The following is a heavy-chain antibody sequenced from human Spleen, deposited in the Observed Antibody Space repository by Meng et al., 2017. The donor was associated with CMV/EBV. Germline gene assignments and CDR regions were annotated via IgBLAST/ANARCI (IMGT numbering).Heavy chain of an antibody. CDR1: GGSISSYY. CDR3: ARVPYDSGGYPHYGMDV. J-gene: IGHJ6*02. Sequence: GSLRLSCNVSGGSISSYYWYWIRQPPGKGLEYIGYIYYWGSTNYSPSRNTNYSPSLKSRVTISLDTSKNQFSLKLTSVTAADMAVYYCARVPYDSGGYPHYGMDVWGQGTAVTVSS. V-gene: IGHV4-59*01. D-gene: IGHD3-22*01. CDR2: IYYWGST.